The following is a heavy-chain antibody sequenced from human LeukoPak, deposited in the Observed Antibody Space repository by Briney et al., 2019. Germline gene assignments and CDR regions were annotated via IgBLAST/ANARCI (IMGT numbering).Heavy chain of an antibody. V-gene: IGHV3-23*01. CDR2: ISGSGGST. D-gene: IGHD3-10*01. CDR1: GFTFSSYA. CDR3: AKRSPGYGSGTYSNEYYFDY. Sequence: GGSLRLSCAASGFTFSSYAMSWVRQAPGKGPEWVSAISGSGGSTYYADSVKGRFTISRDNSKNTLYLQMNSLRAEDTAVYYCAKRSPGYGSGTYSNEYYFDYWGQGTLVTVSS. J-gene: IGHJ4*02.